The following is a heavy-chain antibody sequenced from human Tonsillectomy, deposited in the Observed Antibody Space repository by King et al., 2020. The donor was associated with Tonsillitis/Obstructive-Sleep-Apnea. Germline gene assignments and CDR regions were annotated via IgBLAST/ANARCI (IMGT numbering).Heavy chain of an antibody. Sequence: VQLVESGGGLVQPGGSLRLSCAGSRFSFSSYAMSWVRQTPRKGLEWVXGXXIXTXXXNXXXSXTSRFTVSRDNPKNTLFLQMNSLRADDTAIYYCVKGAGRDWYDTYYFDRWGQGTLVTVSS. V-gene: IGHV3-23*04. D-gene: IGHD6-19*01. CDR3: VKGAGRDWYDTYYFDR. CDR1: RFSFSSYA. J-gene: IGHJ4*02. CDR2: XXIXTXXX.